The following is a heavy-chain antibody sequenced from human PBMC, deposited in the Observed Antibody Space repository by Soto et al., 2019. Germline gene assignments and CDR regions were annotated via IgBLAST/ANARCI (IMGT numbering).Heavy chain of an antibody. CDR1: GFTFSSYS. D-gene: IGHD6-13*01. CDR3: ARQPERIAEIGWFEP. J-gene: IGHJ5*02. CDR2: ISSSSSTI. V-gene: IGHV3-48*01. Sequence: EVQLVESGGGLVQPGGSLRLSCAASGFTFSSYSMNWVRQAPGKGLEWVSYISSSSSTIYYADSVKGRFTISRDNAKNSLYLQMNSLRAEDTAVYYCARQPERIAEIGWFEPWGQGTLVTVSS.